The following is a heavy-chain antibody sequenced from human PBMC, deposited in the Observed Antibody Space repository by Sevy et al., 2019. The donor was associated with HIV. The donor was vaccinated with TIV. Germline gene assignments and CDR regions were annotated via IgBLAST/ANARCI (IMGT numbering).Heavy chain of an antibody. V-gene: IGHV3-48*01. CDR2: ISSSSSTI. J-gene: IGHJ4*02. D-gene: IGHD6-19*01. CDR3: ARYMKQYSSGWYYFDY. Sequence: RGCLRLSCAASGFTFSSYSMNWVRQAPGKGLERVSYISSSSSTIYYADSVKGRFTISRDNAKNSLYLQMNSLRAEDTAVYYCARYMKQYSSGWYYFDYWGQGTLVSVSS. CDR1: GFTFSSYS.